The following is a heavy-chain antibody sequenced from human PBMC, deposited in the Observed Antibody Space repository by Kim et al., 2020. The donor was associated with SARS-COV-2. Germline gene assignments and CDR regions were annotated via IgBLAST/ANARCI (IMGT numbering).Heavy chain of an antibody. Sequence: SETLSLTCAVYGGSFSGYYWSWIRQPPGKGLEWIGEINHSGSTNYNPSLKSRVTISVDTSKNQFSLKLSSVTAADTAVYYCARGPYYDFWSGFVYYYYGMDVWGQGTTVTVSS. J-gene: IGHJ6*02. V-gene: IGHV4-34*01. D-gene: IGHD3-3*01. CDR1: GGSFSGYY. CDR2: INHSGST. CDR3: ARGPYYDFWSGFVYYYYGMDV.